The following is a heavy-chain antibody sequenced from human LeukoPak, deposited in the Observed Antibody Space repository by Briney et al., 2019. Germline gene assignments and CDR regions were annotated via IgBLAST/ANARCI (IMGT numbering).Heavy chain of an antibody. J-gene: IGHJ4*02. CDR2: IYYSGST. CDR1: GGSISSYY. V-gene: IGHV4-59*08. D-gene: IGHD3-22*01. CDR3: ARLDSSGYYVDY. Sequence: KPSETLSLTCTVSGGSISSYYWSWIRQPPGKGLEWIGYIYYSGSTNYNSSLKSRVTISVDTSKNQFSLKLSSVTAADTAVYYCARLDSSGYYVDYWGQGTLVTVSS.